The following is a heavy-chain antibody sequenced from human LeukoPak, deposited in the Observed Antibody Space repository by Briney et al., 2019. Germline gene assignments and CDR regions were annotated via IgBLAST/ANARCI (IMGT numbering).Heavy chain of an antibody. V-gene: IGHV4-31*03. D-gene: IGHD3-10*01. CDR3: AREDGWYFDY. CDR2: IYYSGST. Sequence: SETLSLTCTVSGGSISSGGYYWSWIRQHPGKGLEWIGYIYYSGSTYYNPSLKSRVTISVDTSKNQFSLKLSSVTAADTAVYYCAREDGWYFDYWGQGTLVTVSS. CDR1: GGSISSGGYY. J-gene: IGHJ4*02.